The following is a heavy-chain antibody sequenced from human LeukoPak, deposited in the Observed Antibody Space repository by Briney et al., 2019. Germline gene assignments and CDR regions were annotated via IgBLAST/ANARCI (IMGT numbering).Heavy chain of an antibody. Sequence: RPGGSLRLSCAASGFSLDDYDMSWVRQAPGKGLEWVSGINWNGGSTGYADSVKGRFTISRDNSKNTLNLQMNSLRAEDTAVYYCARGGYYGDNGPFDYWGQGTLVTVSS. CDR3: ARGGYYGDNGPFDY. J-gene: IGHJ4*02. D-gene: IGHD4-17*01. CDR1: GFSLDDYD. V-gene: IGHV3-20*04. CDR2: INWNGGST.